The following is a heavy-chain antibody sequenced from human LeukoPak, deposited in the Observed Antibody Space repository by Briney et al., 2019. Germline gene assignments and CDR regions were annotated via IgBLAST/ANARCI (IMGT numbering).Heavy chain of an antibody. CDR3: ARDPYYGSGKEVWFDP. CDR1: GGSISSSSYY. V-gene: IGHV4-39*07. CDR2: IYYSGST. J-gene: IGHJ5*02. D-gene: IGHD3-10*01. Sequence: PSETLSLTCTVSGGSISSSSYYWGWIRQPPGKGLEWIGSIYYSGSTNYNPSLKSRVTISVDTSKNQFSLKLSSVTAADTAVYYCARDPYYGSGKEVWFDPWGQGTLVTVSS.